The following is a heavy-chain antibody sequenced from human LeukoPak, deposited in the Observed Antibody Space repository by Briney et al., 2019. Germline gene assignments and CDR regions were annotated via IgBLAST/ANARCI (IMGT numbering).Heavy chain of an antibody. V-gene: IGHV1-24*01. Sequence: ASVKVSCKVSGYTLTELSMHWVRQAPGKGLEWMGGFDPEDGETICAQRFRGRVTMTEDTSTDTAYMELSSLRSEDTAVYYCATDPSGWYVFDYWGQGTLVTVSS. J-gene: IGHJ4*02. CDR2: FDPEDGET. CDR1: GYTLTELS. D-gene: IGHD6-19*01. CDR3: ATDPSGWYVFDY.